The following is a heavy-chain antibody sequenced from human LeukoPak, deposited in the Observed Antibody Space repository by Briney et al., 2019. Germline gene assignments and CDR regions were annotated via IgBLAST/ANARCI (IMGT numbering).Heavy chain of an antibody. CDR1: GGSISSGGYY. CDR2: IYHSGST. J-gene: IGHJ6*03. Sequence: PSETLSLTCTVSGGSISSGGYYWSWIRQPPGKGLEWIGYIYHSGSTYYNPSLKSRVTISVDRSKNQFSLKLSSVTAADTAVYYCARGAYCSSTSCYRSMGYYYYMDVWGKGTTVTVSS. D-gene: IGHD2-2*02. CDR3: ARGAYCSSTSCYRSMGYYYYMDV. V-gene: IGHV4-30-2*01.